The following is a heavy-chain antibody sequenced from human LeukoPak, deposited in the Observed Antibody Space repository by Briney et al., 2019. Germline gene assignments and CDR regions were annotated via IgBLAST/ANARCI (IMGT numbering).Heavy chain of an antibody. CDR1: GFTFSSYA. CDR2: ISGRGGST. CDR3: AKDRRMREWSIRLYNWFDP. J-gene: IGHJ5*02. Sequence: GGSLRLSCAASGFTFSSYAMSWVRQAPGKGLEWVAAISGRGGSTYYADSVKGRFTISRDNSKNTLYLQMNSLRAEDTAVYYCAKDRRMREWSIRLYNWFDPWGQGTLVTVSS. D-gene: IGHD3-3*01. V-gene: IGHV3-23*01.